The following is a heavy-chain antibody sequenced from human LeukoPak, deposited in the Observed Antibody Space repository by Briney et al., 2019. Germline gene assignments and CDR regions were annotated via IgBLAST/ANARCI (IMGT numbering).Heavy chain of an antibody. V-gene: IGHV4-39*01. D-gene: IGHD2-2*01. Sequence: SETLSLTCTVSGGSISSSSYYWGWIRQPPGKGLEWIGSIYYSGSTYYNSSLNSRVTISLDTSSNQFSLKLTSVIAMDTAIYYCARHRYYPSWADTGAFDIWGHGTMVTVSS. CDR1: GGSISSSSYY. CDR2: IYYSGST. J-gene: IGHJ3*02. CDR3: ARHRYYPSWADTGAFDI.